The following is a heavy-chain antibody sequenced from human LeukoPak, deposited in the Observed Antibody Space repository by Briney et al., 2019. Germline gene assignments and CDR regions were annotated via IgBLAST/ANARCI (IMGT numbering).Heavy chain of an antibody. V-gene: IGHV3-74*01. CDR3: AREVAGGLDY. J-gene: IGHJ4*02. D-gene: IGHD2-15*01. CDR1: GFTFSRFW. Sequence: GGSLRLSCEASGFTFSRFWMPWVRQAPGKGLVWVSRVYTDGSITSYADYVKGRFTISRDNAKNTLHLQMNSLRAEDTAVYYCAREVAGGLDYWGQGTLVAVSS. CDR2: VYTDGSIT.